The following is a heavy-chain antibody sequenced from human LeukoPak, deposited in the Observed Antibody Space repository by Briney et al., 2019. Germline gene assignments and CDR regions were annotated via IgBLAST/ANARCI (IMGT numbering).Heavy chain of an antibody. V-gene: IGHV3-7*01. CDR2: IKQDGSEK. D-gene: IGHD3-10*01. CDR1: GFTFSSYW. CDR3: ARPGLWFGEGGNWFDP. Sequence: GGSLRLSCAASGFTFSSYWMSWVRQAPGKGLEWVANIKQDGSEKYYVDSVKGRFTISRDNAKNSLYLQMNSLRAEDTAVYYCARPGLWFGEGGNWFDPWGQGTLVTVSS. J-gene: IGHJ5*02.